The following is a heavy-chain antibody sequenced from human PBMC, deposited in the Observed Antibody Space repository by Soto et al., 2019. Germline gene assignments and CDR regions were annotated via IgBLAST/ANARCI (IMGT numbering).Heavy chain of an antibody. Sequence: QVQLQESGPGLVKPSETLSLTCTVSGGSISSYFWSWIRQPPGKGLEWIGYIYYSGSTNYNPSLKSRVSISVDMSKNPFSLKRSSVTAADTAVYYCEREHALRYCSGGSCYSGYFDLWGRGTLVTVSS. V-gene: IGHV4-59*01. CDR3: EREHALRYCSGGSCYSGYFDL. CDR1: GGSISSYF. J-gene: IGHJ2*01. D-gene: IGHD2-15*01. CDR2: IYYSGST.